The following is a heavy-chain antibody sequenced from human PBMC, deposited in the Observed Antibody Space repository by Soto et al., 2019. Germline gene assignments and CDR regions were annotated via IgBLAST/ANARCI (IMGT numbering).Heavy chain of an antibody. CDR3: ARMIYCAMEV. CDR1: GFSLNHPRMG. Sequence: KQSGPVLVTPTETLTLTCTVSGFSLNHPRMGVSWIRQPPGKALDWLAHISSSDEKSYSTSLSSRLTISKHTSESQVVLTMTNMEPVDTAAYYCARMIYCAMEVWGQGTTVAVSS. V-gene: IGHV2-26*01. CDR2: ISSSDEK. J-gene: IGHJ6*02.